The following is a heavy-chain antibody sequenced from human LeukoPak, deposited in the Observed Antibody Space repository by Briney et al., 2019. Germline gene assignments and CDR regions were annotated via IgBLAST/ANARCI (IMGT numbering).Heavy chain of an antibody. CDR3: ARDVSSTSNWEFDY. D-gene: IGHD1-26*01. V-gene: IGHV1-2*02. CDR2: VIANSGGT. Sequence: ASVKVSCKTSGYTFVDYFIHWVRQAPGQGLEWMGSVIANSGGTEYEQKFQGRVTMTRDKSISTAYVEVNWLISDDTAIYYCARDVSSTSNWEFDYWGQGTLVTVSS. CDR1: GYTFVDYF. J-gene: IGHJ4*02.